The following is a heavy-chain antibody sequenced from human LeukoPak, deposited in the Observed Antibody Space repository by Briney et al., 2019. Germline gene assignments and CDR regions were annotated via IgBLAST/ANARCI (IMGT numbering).Heavy chain of an antibody. CDR3: ARDRHSSSWYYFDY. Sequence: GGSLRLSCAASGFTFSSYAMHWVRQAPGKGLEWVAVISYDGSNKYYADSVKGRFTISRDNSKNTLYLQMNSLRAEDTAVYYCARDRHSSSWYYFDYWGQGTLVTVSS. V-gene: IGHV3-30-3*01. CDR1: GFTFSSYA. J-gene: IGHJ4*02. CDR2: ISYDGSNK. D-gene: IGHD6-13*01.